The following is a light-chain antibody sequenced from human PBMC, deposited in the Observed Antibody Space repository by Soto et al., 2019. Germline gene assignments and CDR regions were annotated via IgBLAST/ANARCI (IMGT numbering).Light chain of an antibody. V-gene: IGKV3-11*01. CDR3: QQYNNWPGT. CDR1: QSVSSY. CDR2: DAS. J-gene: IGKJ1*01. Sequence: EIVLTQSPATLSLSPGERATLSCRASQSVSSYLAWYQQKPGQAPRLLIYDASNRATGISARFSGSGSGTDFTLTISSLQPDDFATYYCQQYNNWPGTFGQGTKVDIK.